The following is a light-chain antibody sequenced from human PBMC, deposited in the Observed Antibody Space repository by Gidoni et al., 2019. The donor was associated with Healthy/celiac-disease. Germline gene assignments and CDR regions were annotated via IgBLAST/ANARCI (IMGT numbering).Light chain of an antibody. Sequence: IQMTQSPSSLSASVGDRVTITCRASQSISSYLNWYQQKPGKAPKLLIYAASSLQSGVPSRFSGSGSGTDFTLTISSLQPEDFATYYCQQSYSTHTFGQXTKLEIK. CDR1: QSISSY. V-gene: IGKV1-39*01. CDR3: QQSYSTHT. CDR2: AAS. J-gene: IGKJ2*01.